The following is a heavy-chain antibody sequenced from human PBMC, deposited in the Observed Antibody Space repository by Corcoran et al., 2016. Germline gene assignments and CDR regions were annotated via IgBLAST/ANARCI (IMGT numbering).Heavy chain of an antibody. CDR2: IKRTAEGGPK. D-gene: IGHD1-26*01. CDR3: STYGAGPRNYFNY. V-gene: IGHV3-15*07. J-gene: IGHJ4*02. CDR1: GFSFNNAW. Sequence: EVQLVESGGGLVKPGGSLTLSCAASGFSFNNAWMNWVRQAPGKGLAWVGRIKRTAEGGPKDYAAPGQGRLPISRDDSKNTLYLQMDGLKTEDTAVYYCSTYGAGPRNYFNYWGQGTLVTVSS.